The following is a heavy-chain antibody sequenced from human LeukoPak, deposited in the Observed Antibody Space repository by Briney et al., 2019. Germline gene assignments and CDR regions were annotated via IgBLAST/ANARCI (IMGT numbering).Heavy chain of an antibody. CDR2: ISYDGSNK. CDR3: AKGGPFDPTTNGGNLPFDY. CDR1: GFTFSSYG. J-gene: IGHJ4*02. Sequence: GGSLRLSCAASGFTFSSYGMHWVRQAPGKGLEGVAVISYDGSNKYYADSVKGRFTISRDNSKNTLYLQMNSLRAEDTAVYYCAKGGPFDPTTNGGNLPFDYWGQGTLVTVSS. D-gene: IGHD4-23*01. V-gene: IGHV3-30*18.